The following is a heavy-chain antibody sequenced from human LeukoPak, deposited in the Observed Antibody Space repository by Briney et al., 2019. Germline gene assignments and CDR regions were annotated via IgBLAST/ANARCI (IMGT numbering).Heavy chain of an antibody. Sequence: SETLSLTCTVSGGSISSYYWSWIRQPPGKRLEWIGYIYYSGSTNYNPSLKSRVTISVDTSKNQFSLKLSSVTAADTAVYYCARHSLHRQWLDYYFDYWGQGTLVTVSS. CDR2: IYYSGST. CDR1: GGSISSYY. J-gene: IGHJ4*02. D-gene: IGHD6-19*01. V-gene: IGHV4-59*08. CDR3: ARHSLHRQWLDYYFDY.